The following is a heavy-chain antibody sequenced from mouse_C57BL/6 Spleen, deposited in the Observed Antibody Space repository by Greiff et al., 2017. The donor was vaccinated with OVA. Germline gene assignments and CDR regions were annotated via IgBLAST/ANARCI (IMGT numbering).Heavy chain of an antibody. V-gene: IGHV5-17*01. CDR2: ISSGSSTL. J-gene: IGHJ2*01. Sequence: EVKLLESGGGLVKPGGSLKLSCAASGFAFSDYGMHWVRQAPEKGLEWVAYISSGSSTLYYAVTVKGRFSISRDKAKNTLFQQMTSLRSEDTAMYSCARSRDYDPYLAYWGQGTTHTVSS. CDR1: GFAFSDYG. CDR3: ARSRDYDPYLAY. D-gene: IGHD2-4*01.